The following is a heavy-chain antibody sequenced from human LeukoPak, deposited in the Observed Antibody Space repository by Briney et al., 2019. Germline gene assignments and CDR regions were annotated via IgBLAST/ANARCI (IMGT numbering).Heavy chain of an antibody. V-gene: IGHV4-59*08. D-gene: IGHD6-13*01. J-gene: IGHJ3*02. CDR2: IYYSGST. CDR1: GGSISSYY. CDR3: ARHGRAAGSAFDI. Sequence: SETLSLTCTVSGGSISSYYWSWIRQPPGKGLEWIGYIYYSGSTNYNPSLKSRVTISVDTSKNQFSLKLSSVTAADTAVYYCARHGRAAGSAFDIWGRGTMVTVSS.